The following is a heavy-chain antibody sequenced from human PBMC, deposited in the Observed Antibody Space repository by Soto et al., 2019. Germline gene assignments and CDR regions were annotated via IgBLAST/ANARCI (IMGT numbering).Heavy chain of an antibody. CDR3: ARDAFDYDTTGYHCDY. D-gene: IGHD3-22*01. Sequence: EVQLVESGGGLVQPGGSLRLTCAASGFSFSNYNMNWVRQAPGKGLEWVPYISKSSDTIYYADSVRGRFSISRDNGKNSLYLQMDSLRDEDTAVYYCARDAFDYDTTGYHCDYWGQGTLVTVSS. V-gene: IGHV3-48*02. CDR1: GFSFSNYN. J-gene: IGHJ4*02. CDR2: ISKSSDTI.